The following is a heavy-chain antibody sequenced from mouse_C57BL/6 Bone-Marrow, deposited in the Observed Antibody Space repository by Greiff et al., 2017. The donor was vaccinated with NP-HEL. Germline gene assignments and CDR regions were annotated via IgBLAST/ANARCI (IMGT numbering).Heavy chain of an antibody. Sequence: VQLQQPGAELVRPGTSVKLSCKASGYTFTSYWMHWVKQRPGPGLEWIGVIDPSDSYTNYNQKFKCKATLTVDTSSSTAYMQLSSLTSEDSAVYYSARSPYYYGSSHWYFDVWGTGTTVTVST. CDR2: IDPSDSYT. D-gene: IGHD1-1*01. CDR3: ARSPYYYGSSHWYFDV. V-gene: IGHV1-59*01. J-gene: IGHJ1*03. CDR1: GYTFTSYW.